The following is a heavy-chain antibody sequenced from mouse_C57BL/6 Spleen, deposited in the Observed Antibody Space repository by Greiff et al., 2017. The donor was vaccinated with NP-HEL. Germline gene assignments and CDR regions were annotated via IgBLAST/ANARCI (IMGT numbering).Heavy chain of an antibody. CDR3: ARDYYGPY. J-gene: IGHJ3*01. Sequence: EVQLQQSGPELVKPGASVKISCKASGYTFTDYYMNWVKQSHGKSLEWIGDINPNNGGTSYNQKFKGKATLTVDKSSSTAYMELRSLTSEDSAVYYCARDYYGPYWGQGTPVTVSA. CDR1: GYTFTDYY. V-gene: IGHV1-26*01. CDR2: INPNNGGT. D-gene: IGHD1-1*01.